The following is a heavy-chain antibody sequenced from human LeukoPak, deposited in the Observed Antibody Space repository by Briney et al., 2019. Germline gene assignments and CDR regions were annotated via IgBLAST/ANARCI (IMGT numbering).Heavy chain of an antibody. J-gene: IGHJ4*02. CDR3: ARESVLLWFGEVERGYYFDY. D-gene: IGHD3-10*01. CDR2: IWYDGSNK. Sequence: GGSLRLSCAASGFTFNSYGMHWVRQAPGKGLEWVAVIWYDGSNKYYADSVKGRLTISRDNSKNTLYLQMNSLRAEDTAVYYCARESVLLWFGEVERGYYFDYWGQGTLVTVSS. CDR1: GFTFNSYG. V-gene: IGHV3-33*01.